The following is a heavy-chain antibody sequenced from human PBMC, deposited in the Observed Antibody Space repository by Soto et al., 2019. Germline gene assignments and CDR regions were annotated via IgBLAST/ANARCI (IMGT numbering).Heavy chain of an antibody. CDR1: GFSFRDYW. J-gene: IGHJ6*03. D-gene: IGHD1-1*01. CDR3: ARGKDGRRAGTYYFDMDV. CDR2: IKQDGSDK. V-gene: IGHV3-7*01. Sequence: PGGSLRLSCAASGFSFRDYWMTWVRQAPGKGLDWVANIKQDGSDKYYLDSLKGRFTISRDNAKNSVDLLMNSLRAEDTAVYYCARGKDGRRAGTYYFDMDVWGKGTTVTSP.